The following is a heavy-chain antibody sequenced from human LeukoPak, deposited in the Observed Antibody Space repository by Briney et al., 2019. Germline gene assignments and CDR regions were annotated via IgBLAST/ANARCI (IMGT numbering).Heavy chain of an antibody. V-gene: IGHV1-2*02. J-gene: IGHJ4*02. CDR1: GYTFTSYG. Sequence: ASVKVSCKASGYTFTSYGISWVRQAPGQGLEWMGWINPNSGGTNYAQKFQGRVTMTRDTSISTAYMELSRLRSDDTAVYYCARQLPRQVDYWGQGTLVTVSS. CDR2: INPNSGGT. D-gene: IGHD2-2*01. CDR3: ARQLPRQVDY.